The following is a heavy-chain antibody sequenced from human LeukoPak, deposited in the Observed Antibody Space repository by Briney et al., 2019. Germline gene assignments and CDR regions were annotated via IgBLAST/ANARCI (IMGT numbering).Heavy chain of an antibody. V-gene: IGHV3-33*01. CDR3: ARDRVVAATRYYYGMDV. Sequence: GRSLRLSCAASGFIFSSYGMHWVRQAPGKGLEWVAVIWYDGSNKYYADSVKGRSTISRDNSKNTLYLQMNSLRAEDTAVYYCARDRVVAATRYYYGMDVWGQGTTVTVSS. CDR1: GFIFSSYG. D-gene: IGHD2-15*01. CDR2: IWYDGSNK. J-gene: IGHJ6*02.